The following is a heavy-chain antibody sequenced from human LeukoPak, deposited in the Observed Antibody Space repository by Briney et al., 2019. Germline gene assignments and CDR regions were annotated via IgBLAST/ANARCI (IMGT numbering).Heavy chain of an antibody. Sequence: GRSLRLSCAASGFTFSSYAMHWVRQAPGKGLEWVAVISYDGSNKYYADSVKGRFTISRDNSKNTLYLQMNSLRAEDTAVYYCARDLDYGSGDPSVYYYYYGMDVWGQGTTVTVSS. CDR2: ISYDGSNK. J-gene: IGHJ6*02. V-gene: IGHV3-30-3*01. CDR3: ARDLDYGSGDPSVYYYYYGMDV. D-gene: IGHD3-10*01. CDR1: GFTFSSYA.